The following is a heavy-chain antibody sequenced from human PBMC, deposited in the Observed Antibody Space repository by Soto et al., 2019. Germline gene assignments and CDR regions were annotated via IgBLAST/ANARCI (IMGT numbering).Heavy chain of an antibody. D-gene: IGHD2-15*01. CDR2: IIPIFVTA. Sequence: QVPMVQSGAEVKQPGSSVKVSCRASGGTFSRYAISWLRQAPGQGLEWMGGIIPIFVTANYAQKFQGRVTLTADESTSTAYRGLSSLRAEDTAVYYWERGWYCSGGSCYYTFDYWGQGTLVTVSS. CDR1: GGTFSRYA. J-gene: IGHJ4*02. V-gene: IGHV1-69*01. CDR3: ERGWYCSGGSCYYTFDY.